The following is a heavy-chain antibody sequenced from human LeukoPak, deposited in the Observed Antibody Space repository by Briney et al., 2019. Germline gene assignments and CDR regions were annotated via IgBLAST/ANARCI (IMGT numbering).Heavy chain of an antibody. CDR1: GCTFTSYD. J-gene: IGHJ1*01. D-gene: IGHD6-19*01. Sequence: AAVKVSCKASGCTFTSYDINWVRQATGQGLEWMGWMNPSSGNTGYAQKFQGRVTMTRNTSISTAYMELSSLRSEDTAVYYCARAGIAVAGQAEYFQHWGQGTLVTVSS. CDR3: ARAGIAVAGQAEYFQH. V-gene: IGHV1-8*01. CDR2: MNPSSGNT.